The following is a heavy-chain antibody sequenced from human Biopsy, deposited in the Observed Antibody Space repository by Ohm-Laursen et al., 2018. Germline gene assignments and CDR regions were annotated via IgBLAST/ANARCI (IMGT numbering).Heavy chain of an antibody. CDR3: AKSFGVVINFEHNWFDP. D-gene: IGHD3-3*01. CDR2: INPMLGTA. J-gene: IGHJ5*02. CDR1: GATFSNYA. V-gene: IGHV1-69*10. Sequence: PSVKVSCKISGATFSNYAINCLRQAPGQGLEWMGGINPMLGTAKYAQRFQGRVTITTDKSTSTADMELSSLRSDDTAVYYCAKSFGVVINFEHNWFDPWGQGTLVTVSS.